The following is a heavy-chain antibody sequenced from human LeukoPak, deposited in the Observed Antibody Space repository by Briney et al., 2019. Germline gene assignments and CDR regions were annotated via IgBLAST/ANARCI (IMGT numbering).Heavy chain of an antibody. CDR2: INHSGST. CDR1: GGSFSGYY. D-gene: IGHD2-2*01. CDR3: ARGASWSYYYYYMDV. V-gene: IGHV4-34*01. J-gene: IGHJ6*03. Sequence: SETLSLTCAVYGGSFSGYYWSWIRQPPGKGLEWIGEINHSGSTNYNPSLKSRVTISVDTPKNQFSLKLSSVTAADTAVYYCARGASWSYYYYYMDVWGKGTTVTVSS.